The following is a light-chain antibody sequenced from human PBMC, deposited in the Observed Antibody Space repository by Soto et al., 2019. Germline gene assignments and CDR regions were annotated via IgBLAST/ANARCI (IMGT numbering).Light chain of an antibody. Sequence: QAVVTQEPSLTVSPGGTVTPTCGSSTGAVTSGHYPHWFQQKPGQAPRTLIYDTSDKHSWTPARFSGSLLGGKAVLTLSGAQPEDEADYYCLVIFTGVGEVFGTGTKVTVL. J-gene: IGLJ1*01. CDR2: DTS. CDR3: LVIFTGVGEV. V-gene: IGLV7-46*01. CDR1: TGAVTSGHY.